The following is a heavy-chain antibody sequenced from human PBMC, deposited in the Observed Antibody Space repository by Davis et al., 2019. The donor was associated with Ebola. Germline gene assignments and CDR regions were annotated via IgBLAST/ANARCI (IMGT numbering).Heavy chain of an antibody. Sequence: SVKVSCKASGGTFSSYAISWVRQAPGQGLEWMGGIIPIFGTANYAQKFQGRVTITADESTSTAYMELSSLTSEDTAVYFCSSLYLGYCSGNTCYRGDYWGQGTLVTVSS. V-gene: IGHV1-69*13. D-gene: IGHD2-15*01. CDR3: SSLYLGYCSGNTCYRGDY. CDR2: IIPIFGTA. J-gene: IGHJ4*02. CDR1: GGTFSSYA.